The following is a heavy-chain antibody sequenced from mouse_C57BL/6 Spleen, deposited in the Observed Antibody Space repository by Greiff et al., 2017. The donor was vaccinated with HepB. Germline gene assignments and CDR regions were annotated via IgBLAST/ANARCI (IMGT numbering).Heavy chain of an antibody. D-gene: IGHD4-1*01. CDR1: GYTFTSYW. CDR2: IHPNSGST. Sequence: QVQLQQPGAELVKPGASVKLSCKASGYTFTSYWMHWVKQRPGQGLEWIGMIHPNSGSTNYNEKFKSKATLTVDKSSSTAYMQLSSLTAEDSAVYYCARGGGTRAMDYWGQGTSVTVSS. J-gene: IGHJ4*01. V-gene: IGHV1-64*01. CDR3: ARGGGTRAMDY.